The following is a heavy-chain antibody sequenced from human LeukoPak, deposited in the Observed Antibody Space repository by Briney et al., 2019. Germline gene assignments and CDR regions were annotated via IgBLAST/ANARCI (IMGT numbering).Heavy chain of an antibody. Sequence: PGGSLRLSCAASGFTFSSYAMNWVRQAPGKGLEWVSVVYGGGDKTYYADSVKGRFAISRDNSKNTLYLQMNSLRVDDTAVYYCAKERSSGLHDAFDIWGQGTVVTVST. V-gene: IGHV3-23*01. CDR2: VYGGGDKT. D-gene: IGHD6-6*01. J-gene: IGHJ3*02. CDR3: AKERSSGLHDAFDI. CDR1: GFTFSSYA.